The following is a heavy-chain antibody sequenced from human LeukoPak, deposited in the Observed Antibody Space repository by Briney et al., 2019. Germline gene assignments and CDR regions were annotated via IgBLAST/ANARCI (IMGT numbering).Heavy chain of an antibody. Sequence: PGGSLRLSCAASGFTFSSYSMNWVRQAPGKGLEWVSSISSSSSYIYYTDSVKGRFTLSRDNAKKSLYLQMNSLRAEDTAVYYCARVRGYQVDYWGQGTLVTVSS. V-gene: IGHV3-21*01. J-gene: IGHJ4*02. CDR1: GFTFSSYS. D-gene: IGHD5-12*01. CDR3: ARVRGYQVDY. CDR2: ISSSSSYI.